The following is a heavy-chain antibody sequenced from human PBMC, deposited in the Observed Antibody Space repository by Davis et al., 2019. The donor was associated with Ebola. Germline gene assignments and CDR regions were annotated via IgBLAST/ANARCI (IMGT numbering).Heavy chain of an antibody. D-gene: IGHD5-18*01. Sequence: GESLKISCAASGFTFSSYEMNWVRQAPGKGLEWVSYISSSGSTIYYADSVKGRFTISRDNAKNSLYLQMNSLRAEDTAVYYCAREARERYSYGHNYYYYYMDVWGKGTTVTVSS. CDR2: ISSSGSTI. CDR3: AREARERYSYGHNYYYYYMDV. V-gene: IGHV3-48*03. CDR1: GFTFSSYE. J-gene: IGHJ6*03.